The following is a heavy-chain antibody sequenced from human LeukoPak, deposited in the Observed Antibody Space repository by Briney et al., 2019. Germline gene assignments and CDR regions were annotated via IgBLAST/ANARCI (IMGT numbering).Heavy chain of an antibody. V-gene: IGHV1-2*02. J-gene: IGHJ4*02. Sequence: ASVKVSCKASGYTFTGYYMHWVRRAPGQGLEWMGWINPNSGGTNYAQKFQGRVTMTRDTSISTAYMELSRLRSDDTAVYYCARDSTTWIQLWLHYWGQGTLVTVSS. D-gene: IGHD5-18*01. CDR1: GYTFTGYY. CDR2: INPNSGGT. CDR3: ARDSTTWIQLWLHY.